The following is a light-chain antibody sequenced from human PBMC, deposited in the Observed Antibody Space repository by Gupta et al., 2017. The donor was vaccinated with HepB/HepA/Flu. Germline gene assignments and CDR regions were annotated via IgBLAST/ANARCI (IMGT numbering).Light chain of an antibody. CDR3: QQRSNWPGT. J-gene: IGKJ3*01. V-gene: IGKV3-11*01. Sequence: DIVLTPSPATLSLSPGERATLSCRASQSVSSYLAWYQQKPGQAPRLLIYDASNRATGIPARFSGSGSGTDFTLTISSLEPEDFAVYYCQQRSNWPGTFGPGTKVDIK. CDR2: DAS. CDR1: QSVSSY.